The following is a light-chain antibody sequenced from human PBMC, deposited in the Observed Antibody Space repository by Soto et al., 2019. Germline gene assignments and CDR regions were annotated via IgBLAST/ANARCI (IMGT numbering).Light chain of an antibody. CDR1: SSKIGAGYD. V-gene: IGLV1-40*01. CDR3: QSYDSSLSGYV. CDR2: GNS. Sequence: SALTQPPSVSGAPGQRVTISCPGSSSKIGAGYDVHWYQQLPGTAPKLLIYGNSNRPSGVPDRFSGSKSGTSASLAITGLQAEDEADYYCQSYDSSLSGYVFGSGTKVTVL. J-gene: IGLJ1*01.